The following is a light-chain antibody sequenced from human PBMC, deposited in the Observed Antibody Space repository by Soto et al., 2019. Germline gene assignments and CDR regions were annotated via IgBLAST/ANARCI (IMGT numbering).Light chain of an antibody. J-gene: IGKJ3*01. V-gene: IGKV1-39*01. Sequence: DIPMPHSPSSRSASVGDRVTITCRASYTITRYVNSYQQKSGQAPKLLINAASTVRSGVPSRFSGSGSGTDFTLTISSLQPEDVATYYCQQSYNSPFNFGPGTKVDMK. CDR3: QQSYNSPFN. CDR2: AAS. CDR1: YTITRY.